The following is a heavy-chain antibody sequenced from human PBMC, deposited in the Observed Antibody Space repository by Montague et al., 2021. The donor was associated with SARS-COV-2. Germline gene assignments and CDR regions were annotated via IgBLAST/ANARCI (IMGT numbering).Heavy chain of an antibody. J-gene: IGHJ4*02. Sequence: SLRLSCAASGFTFSSYGMSWVRQAPGKGLEWVAAINESGGRTYYXXSLKGRFTISRDNAKNSLYLQMNSLRAEDTAVYYCAKGEQVHDYGDHIDYWGQGTLVTVSS. CDR1: GFTFSSYG. CDR3: AKGEQVHDYGDHIDY. D-gene: IGHD4-17*01. CDR2: INESGGRT. V-gene: IGHV3-23*01.